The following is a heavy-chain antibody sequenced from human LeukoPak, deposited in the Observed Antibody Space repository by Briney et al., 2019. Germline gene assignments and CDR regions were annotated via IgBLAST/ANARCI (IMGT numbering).Heavy chain of an antibody. CDR3: SKDSHD. J-gene: IGHJ4*02. Sequence: SQTLPLTCTVSSGSINSGSSFWSWVRQPPGKGLEWIGYIYPSGTTYYEPSLKSRVTISVDTSNNQFSLSLDSVTAADTAVYFCSKDSHDWGQGTLVIVSS. D-gene: IGHD2-21*01. CDR2: IYPSGTT. V-gene: IGHV4-30-4*08. CDR1: SGSINSGSSF.